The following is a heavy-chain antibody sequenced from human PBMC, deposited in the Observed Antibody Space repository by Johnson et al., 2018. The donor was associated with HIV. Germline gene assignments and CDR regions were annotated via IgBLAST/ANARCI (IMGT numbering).Heavy chain of an antibody. V-gene: IGHV3-33*08. CDR3: ARRTVTALFDI. CDR2: ISFDGNLK. D-gene: IGHD4-17*01. J-gene: IGHJ3*02. Sequence: QEKLVESGGGVVQPGKSLTLSCVGSGLSFSNFGIHWVRQAPGKGPEWVAVISFDGNLKKYADSVKGRFTISRDNAKNSLILQMNSLRDEDTAVYYCARRTVTALFDIWGQGTLVTVSS. CDR1: GLSFSNFG.